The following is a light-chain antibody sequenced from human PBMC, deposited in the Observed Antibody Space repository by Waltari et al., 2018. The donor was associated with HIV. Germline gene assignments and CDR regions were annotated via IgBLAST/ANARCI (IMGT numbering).Light chain of an antibody. CDR2: GAA. CDR3: QQYGSFPLT. V-gene: IGKV3-20*01. Sequence: EIVLTQSPGTLSLSPGERATLSCRASQSVSRTYLAWYQQRPGQTPRLLIYGAAHKATGIPDRFSGSGSGTDFTLTISRLEPEDFAVYYCQQYGSFPLTFGGGTKVEIK. J-gene: IGKJ4*01. CDR1: QSVSRTY.